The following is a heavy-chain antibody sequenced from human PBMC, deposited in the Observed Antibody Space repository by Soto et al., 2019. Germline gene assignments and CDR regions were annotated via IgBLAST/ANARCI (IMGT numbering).Heavy chain of an antibody. CDR3: AKVPDR. Sequence: SETLSLTCAVSGGSISSGGYSGSCIRQPPGKGLEWIGYIYHSGSTYYNPPLKSRVTISVDRSKNQFSLKLSSVTAADTSVYYYAKVPDRWGQGTLVTVSS. CDR1: GGSISSGGYS. V-gene: IGHV4-30-2*01. CDR2: IYHSGST. D-gene: IGHD2-2*01. J-gene: IGHJ5*02.